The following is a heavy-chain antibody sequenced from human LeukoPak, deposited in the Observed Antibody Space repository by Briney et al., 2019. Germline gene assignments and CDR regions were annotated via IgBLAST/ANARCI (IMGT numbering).Heavy chain of an antibody. CDR1: GGTFSSYA. Sequence: SVKVSCKASGGTFSSYAISWVRQAPGQGLEWMGGIIPIFGTANYAQKFQGRVTITTDESTSTAYMELSSLRSEDTAVYYCARGSLPSIAAAGDAFDIWGQGTMVTVSS. V-gene: IGHV1-69*05. CDR2: IIPIFGTA. D-gene: IGHD6-13*01. J-gene: IGHJ3*02. CDR3: ARGSLPSIAAAGDAFDI.